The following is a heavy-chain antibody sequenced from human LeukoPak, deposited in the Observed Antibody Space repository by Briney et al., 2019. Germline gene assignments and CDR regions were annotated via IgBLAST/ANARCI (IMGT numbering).Heavy chain of an antibody. CDR1: GFTFSNYG. J-gene: IGHJ4*02. Sequence: GGSLRLSCAASGFTFSNYGMDWVRQAPGKGLEWVAFLRYDGSNKYYADSVRGRFTISRDTSKNMVFLQMNSLRVEDTAVYYCARGIDYWGRGTLVTVSS. CDR2: LRYDGSNK. CDR3: ARGIDY. V-gene: IGHV3-30*02.